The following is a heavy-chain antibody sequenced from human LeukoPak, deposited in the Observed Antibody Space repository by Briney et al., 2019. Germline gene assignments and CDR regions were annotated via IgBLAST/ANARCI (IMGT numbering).Heavy chain of an antibody. Sequence: PSETLSLTCTVSGGSISSYYWSWIRQPPGKGLEWIGFISTSGNTNYIPSLKSRVTMSLDTSKNQFSLRLTSVTAADTAVYYCARYYYGSGSHYNVAWFDPGGQGTLVTVSS. J-gene: IGHJ5*02. V-gene: IGHV4-4*09. CDR2: ISTSGNT. D-gene: IGHD3-10*01. CDR1: GGSISSYY. CDR3: ARYYYGSGSHYNVAWFDP.